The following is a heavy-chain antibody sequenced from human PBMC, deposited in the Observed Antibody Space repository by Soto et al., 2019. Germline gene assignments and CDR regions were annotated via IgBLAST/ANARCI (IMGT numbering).Heavy chain of an antibody. CDR1: GGSISSGGYY. J-gene: IGHJ6*02. V-gene: IGHV4-31*03. Sequence: SETLSLTCTVSGGSISSGGYYWSWIRQHPGKGLEWIGYIYYSGSTYYNPSLKSRVTISVDTSKNQFSLKLSSVTAVDTAVYYCARDGQRGPRILDVWGQGTTVTVSS. D-gene: IGHD6-25*01. CDR2: IYYSGST. CDR3: ARDGQRGPRILDV.